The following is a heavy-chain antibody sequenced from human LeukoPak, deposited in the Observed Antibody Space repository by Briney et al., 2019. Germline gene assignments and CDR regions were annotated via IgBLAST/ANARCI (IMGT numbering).Heavy chain of an antibody. J-gene: IGHJ5*02. CDR1: GDSVSNNSAA. CDR3: ARSAPDPQFGDNWFDP. D-gene: IGHD3-10*01. Sequence: SQTLSLTCAISGDSVSNNSAAWNWIRQSPSRGLEWLGRTYYRSRWYNDYEVSVKSRITINPDTSKNQFSLKLSSVTAADTAVYYCARSAPDPQFGDNWFDPWGQGTLVTVSS. V-gene: IGHV6-1*01. CDR2: TYYRSRWYN.